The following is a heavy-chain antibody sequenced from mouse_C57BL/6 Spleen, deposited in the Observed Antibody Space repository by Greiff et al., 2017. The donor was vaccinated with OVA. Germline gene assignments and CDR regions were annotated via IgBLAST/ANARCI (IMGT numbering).Heavy chain of an antibody. CDR1: GYTFTSYW. D-gene: IGHD1-1*01. J-gene: IGHJ2*01. CDR3: SRRVLLLRLYYFDY. V-gene: IGHV1-69*01. Sequence: QVQLQQPGAELVMPGASVKLSCKASGYTFTSYWMHWVKQRPGQGLEWIGEIDPSDSYTNYNQKFKGKSTLTVDKSSSTAYMQLSSLTSEDSAVYYCSRRVLLLRLYYFDYWGQGTTLTVSS. CDR2: IDPSDSYT.